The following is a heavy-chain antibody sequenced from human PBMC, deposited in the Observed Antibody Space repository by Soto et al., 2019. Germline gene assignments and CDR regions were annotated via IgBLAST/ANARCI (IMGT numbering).Heavy chain of an antibody. Sequence: QVQLVKSGAEVKKPGSSRKVSCKASGGTFSSSAISWVRQAPGQGPEWMGGIIPIFGTANFAQKFQDRVTLTADESTTTAYMELSSLRSEDTAVYYCALTLYYDRSELQYEFSFYGMDVWGQGTTVTVSS. J-gene: IGHJ6*02. V-gene: IGHV1-69*01. CDR3: ALTLYYDRSELQYEFSFYGMDV. CDR2: IIPIFGTA. D-gene: IGHD3-22*01. CDR1: GGTFSSSA.